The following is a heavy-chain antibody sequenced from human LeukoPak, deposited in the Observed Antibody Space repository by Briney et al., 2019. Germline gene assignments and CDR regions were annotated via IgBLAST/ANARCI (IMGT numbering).Heavy chain of an antibody. CDR1: GFTFSSYW. J-gene: IGHJ4*02. CDR3: ARVEDYDILTGFGY. Sequence: GGSLRLSCAASGFTFSSYWMSWVRQAPGKGLEGVANIKQDGREKYYVDSVKGRFTISRDNAKNSLYLQMNSLRAEDTAVYYCARVEDYDILTGFGYWGQGTLVTVSS. D-gene: IGHD3-9*01. CDR2: IKQDGREK. V-gene: IGHV3-7*01.